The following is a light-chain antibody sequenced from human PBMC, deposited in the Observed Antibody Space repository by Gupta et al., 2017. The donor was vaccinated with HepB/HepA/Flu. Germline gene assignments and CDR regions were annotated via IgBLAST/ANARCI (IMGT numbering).Light chain of an antibody. J-gene: IGKJ1*01. Sequence: DIQMTQSPSSLSASVGDRVTITCRASQSIDTYLHWYQQKPGKAPNLLIYAASSLQSGVPSRFSGSGSGTHFTLTISSLQPEDFATYDCQQSYSAPRTFGQGTKVEIK. CDR2: AAS. CDR3: QQSYSAPRT. CDR1: QSIDTY. V-gene: IGKV1-39*01.